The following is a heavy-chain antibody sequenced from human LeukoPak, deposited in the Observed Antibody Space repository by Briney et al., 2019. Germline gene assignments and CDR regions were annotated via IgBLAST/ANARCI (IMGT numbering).Heavy chain of an antibody. D-gene: IGHD3-3*01. V-gene: IGHV3-48*02. J-gene: IGHJ5*02. CDR2: ISDSGHTK. CDR3: ARKELEGSWFDP. Sequence: TGGSLRLSCAASGFTLSPYAMNWVRQAPGKGLEWIAFISDSGHTKYNADSVKGRFTISRDNAKNSVFLQMNSLRDEDTAVYYWARKELEGSWFDPWGQGTLVTVTS. CDR1: GFTLSPYA.